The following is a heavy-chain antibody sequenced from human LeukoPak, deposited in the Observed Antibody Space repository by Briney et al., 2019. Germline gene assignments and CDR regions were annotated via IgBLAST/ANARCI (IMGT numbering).Heavy chain of an antibody. D-gene: IGHD3-3*01. Sequence: GRSLRLSCAASGFTFSTYAIHWVRQAPGKGLEWVATISFDGTNKYYADAVKGRFTMSRDNSENTLYVQMNSLRGEDAAVYFCARGPSLYDSNYMDVWGKGTQVTVSS. CDR1: GFTFSTYA. CDR3: ARGPSLYDSNYMDV. CDR2: ISFDGTNK. J-gene: IGHJ6*03. V-gene: IGHV3-30*01.